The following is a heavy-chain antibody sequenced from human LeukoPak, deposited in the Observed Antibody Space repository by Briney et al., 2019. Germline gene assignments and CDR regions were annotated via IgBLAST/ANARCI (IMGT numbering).Heavy chain of an antibody. CDR2: INPSGGST. CDR3: ATDGTRLHFITMIDKFGWFDP. CDR1: GYTFTSYY. J-gene: IGHJ5*02. V-gene: IGHV1-46*01. Sequence: ASVKVSCKASGYTFTSYYMHWVRQAPGQGLEWMGIINPSGGSTSYAQKFQGRVTMTEDTSTDTAYMELSSLRSEDTAVYYCATDGTRLHFITMIDKFGWFDPWGQGTLVTVSS. D-gene: IGHD3-22*01.